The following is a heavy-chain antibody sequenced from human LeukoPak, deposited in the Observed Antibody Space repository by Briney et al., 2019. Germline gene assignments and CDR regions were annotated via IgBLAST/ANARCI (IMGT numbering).Heavy chain of an antibody. D-gene: IGHD4-11*01. CDR3: ARDLDYLAVYMDV. J-gene: IGHJ6*03. CDR2: ISYDGSNK. CDR1: GFTFSSYA. Sequence: PGGSLRLSCAASGFTFSSYAMHWVRQAPGKGLEWVAVISYDGSNKYYADSVKGRFTISRDNSKNTLYLQMNSLRAEDTAVYYCARDLDYLAVYMDVWGKGTTVTVSS. V-gene: IGHV3-30*04.